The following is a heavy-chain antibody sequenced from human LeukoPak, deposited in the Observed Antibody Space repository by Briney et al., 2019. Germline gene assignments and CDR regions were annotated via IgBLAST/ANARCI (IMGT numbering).Heavy chain of an antibody. D-gene: IGHD2/OR15-2a*01. CDR3: ASSPLIESPYFDY. CDR1: GYSISSGYY. CDR2: FYDSGNT. Sequence: SETLSLTCTVSGYSISSGYYWGWIRQPPGKGLEWIGSFYDSGNTYYNPSLKSRVTISVDTSKNQFSLKLSSVTAADTAVYYCASSPLIESPYFDYWGQGTLVTVSS. V-gene: IGHV4-38-2*02. J-gene: IGHJ4*02.